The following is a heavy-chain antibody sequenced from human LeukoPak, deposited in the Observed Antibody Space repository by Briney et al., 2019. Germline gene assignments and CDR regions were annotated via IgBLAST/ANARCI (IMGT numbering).Heavy chain of an antibody. J-gene: IGHJ4*02. Sequence: PGGSLRLSCAASGFTFSSYIMNWVRQAPGKGLEWVSSIRSSSSYIYYADSVKGRFTISRDNAKNSLYLQMNSLRAEDTAVYYCARDRYTSGWAHFDYWGQGTLVTVSS. CDR2: IRSSSSYI. V-gene: IGHV3-21*01. CDR1: GFTFSSYI. CDR3: ARDRYTSGWAHFDY. D-gene: IGHD6-19*01.